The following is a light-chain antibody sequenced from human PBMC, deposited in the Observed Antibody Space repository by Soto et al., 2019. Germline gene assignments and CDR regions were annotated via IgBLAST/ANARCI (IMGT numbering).Light chain of an antibody. V-gene: IGKV1-5*01. CDR1: QNIKTY. CDR3: QQYQSYSRT. J-gene: IGKJ1*01. CDR2: DAS. Sequence: DIQMTQSPSSLSASVGDSVTITCRASQNIKTYLNWYQQKPGKAPKLLIYDASSLESGVPSRFSGSGSGTEFTLTISSLKPDDFATYYCQQYQSYSRTFGRGTKVDI.